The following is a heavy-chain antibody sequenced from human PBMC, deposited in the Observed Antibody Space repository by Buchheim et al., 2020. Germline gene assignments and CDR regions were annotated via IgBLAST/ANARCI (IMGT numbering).Heavy chain of an antibody. V-gene: IGHV4-59*01. Sequence: VQLQESGPGLVKPSETLSLTCTVAGGSISSYYWSWIRQPPGKGLEWIGYIYYSGSTNYNPSLKRRVTISVDTSKNQFSLMLSSVTAADTAVYYCARIDGGCSGGSCYSIDYWGQGTL. CDR1: GGSISSYY. CDR2: IYYSGST. D-gene: IGHD2-15*01. CDR3: ARIDGGCSGGSCYSIDY. J-gene: IGHJ4*02.